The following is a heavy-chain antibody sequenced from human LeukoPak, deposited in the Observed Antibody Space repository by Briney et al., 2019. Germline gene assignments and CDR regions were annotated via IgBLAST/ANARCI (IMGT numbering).Heavy chain of an antibody. CDR2: IYYSGST. Sequence: PSETLSLTCTVSGGSVSSGSYYWGWIRQPPGKGLEWIGSIYYSGSTYYNPSLKSRVTISVDTSKNQFSLKLSSVTAADTAVYYCARHESNVLRYFDWFPNWFDPWGQGTLVTVSS. V-gene: IGHV4-39*01. CDR1: GGSVSSGSYY. CDR3: ARHESNVLRYFDWFPNWFDP. D-gene: IGHD3-9*01. J-gene: IGHJ5*02.